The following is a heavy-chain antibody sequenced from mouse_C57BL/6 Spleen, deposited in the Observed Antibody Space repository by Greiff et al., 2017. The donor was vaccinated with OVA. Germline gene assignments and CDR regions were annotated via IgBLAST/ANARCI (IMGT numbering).Heavy chain of an antibody. CDR2: IDPSDSYT. CDR1: GYTFTSYW. D-gene: IGHD1-1*02. J-gene: IGHJ1*03. V-gene: IGHV1-50*01. Sequence: VQLQQPGAELVKPGASVKLSCKASGYTFTSYWMQWVKQRPGQGLEWIGEIDPSDSYTNYNQKFKGKATLTVDTSSSTAYMQLSSLTSEDSAVYYCARLWSDLYFDVWGTVTTVTVSS. CDR3: ARLWSDLYFDV.